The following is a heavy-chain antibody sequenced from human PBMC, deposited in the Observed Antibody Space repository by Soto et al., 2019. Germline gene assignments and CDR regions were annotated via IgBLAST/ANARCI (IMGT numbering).Heavy chain of an antibody. D-gene: IGHD3-10*01. V-gene: IGHV4-30-4*02. CDR2: TYPSGST. CDR3: AAGYYGSGSYYKHVAVAAPFDY. J-gene: IGHJ4*02. CDR1: GGFISNGDYH. Sequence: SETLSLTCTVSGGFISNGDYHWSWIRQPPGKGLEWIGYTYPSGSTYYNPSLKSRVTISVDTSKNQFSLKLSSVTAADTAVYYCAAGYYGSGSYYKHVAVAAPFDYWGQGTLVTVSS.